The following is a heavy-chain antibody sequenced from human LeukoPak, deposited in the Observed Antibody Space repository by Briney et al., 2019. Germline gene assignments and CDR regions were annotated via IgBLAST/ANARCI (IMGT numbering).Heavy chain of an antibody. Sequence: GESLKISCTGFGYSFTTYWIGWVRQMPGKGLEWMGIIYPGDSDASYSPSLQGQVTISVDKSISTAYLQWSSLKASDTAMYHCARQGRIVVVTTTHDAFDIWGQGTMVTVSS. D-gene: IGHD2-21*02. CDR2: IYPGDSDA. J-gene: IGHJ3*02. CDR3: ARQGRIVVVTTTHDAFDI. CDR1: GYSFTTYW. V-gene: IGHV5-51*01.